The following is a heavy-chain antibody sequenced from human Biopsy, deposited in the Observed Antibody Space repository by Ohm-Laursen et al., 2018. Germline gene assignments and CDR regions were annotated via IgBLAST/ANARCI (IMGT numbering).Heavy chain of an antibody. Sequence: GSLRLSCTASGVTLSGYKVNWVRQAPGKGLEWVSSISGSSTYIYYADSVKGRFTISRDNAKNSLSLQINSLRADDTAVYYCATSGAADSWGNYYGMDVWGQGTTVTVSS. CDR3: ATSGAADSWGNYYGMDV. J-gene: IGHJ6*02. V-gene: IGHV3-21*01. CDR2: ISGSSTYI. D-gene: IGHD3-16*01. CDR1: GVTLSGYK.